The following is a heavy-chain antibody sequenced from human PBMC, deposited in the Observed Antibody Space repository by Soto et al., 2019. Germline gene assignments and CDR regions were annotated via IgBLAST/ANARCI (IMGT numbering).Heavy chain of an antibody. J-gene: IGHJ6*02. CDR2: IYYSGST. Sequence: SETLSLTCTVSGGSVSSGSYYWSWIRQPPGKGLEWIGYIYYSGSTNYNPSLKSRVTISVDTSKNQFSLKLSSVTAADTAVYYCARDLGGYDFRNGMDVWGQGTTVTV. CDR1: GGSVSSGSYY. V-gene: IGHV4-61*01. D-gene: IGHD5-12*01. CDR3: ARDLGGYDFRNGMDV.